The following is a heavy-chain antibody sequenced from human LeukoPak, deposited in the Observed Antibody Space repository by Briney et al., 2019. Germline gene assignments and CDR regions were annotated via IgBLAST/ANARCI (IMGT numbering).Heavy chain of an antibody. V-gene: IGHV3-48*01. CDR1: GFTFSSYS. D-gene: IGHD5-12*01. Sequence: GGSLRLSCAASGFTFSSYSMNWVRPAPGKGLEWVSYISSSSTIYYADSVMGRFTISRDNAKNSLYLQMNSLRAEDTAVYYCARDQRRWLRVTLFDYWGQGTLVTVSS. J-gene: IGHJ4*02. CDR3: ARDQRRWLRVTLFDY. CDR2: ISSSSTI.